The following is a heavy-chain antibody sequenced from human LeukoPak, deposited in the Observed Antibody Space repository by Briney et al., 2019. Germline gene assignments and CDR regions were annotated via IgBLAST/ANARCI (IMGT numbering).Heavy chain of an antibody. D-gene: IGHD6-19*01. V-gene: IGHV3-66*01. CDR3: ARTYSSRWSYGMDV. Sequence: PGGSLRLSCAASGFPVSSNYMSWVRQAPGKGLEWVSVTYSGDSTYYADSVKGRFTISRDNSKNTLYLQMNSLRAEDTAVYYCARTYSSRWSYGMDVWGQGTTVTVSS. CDR1: GFPVSSNY. CDR2: TYSGDST. J-gene: IGHJ6*01.